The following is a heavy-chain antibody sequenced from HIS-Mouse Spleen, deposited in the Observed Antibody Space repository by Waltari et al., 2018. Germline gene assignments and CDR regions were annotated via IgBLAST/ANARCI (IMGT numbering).Heavy chain of an antibody. CDR1: GYPFTSYD. CDR2: MNPNSGNT. Sequence: QVQLVQSGAEVKTPGASVEVSCKASGYPFTSYDIHGVRQATGQGLEWMGWMNPNSGNTGYAQKFQGRVTMTRNTSISTAYMELSSLRSEDTAVYYCARGHDYSNYFDYWGQGTLVTVSS. J-gene: IGHJ4*02. CDR3: ARGHDYSNYFDY. V-gene: IGHV1-8*01. D-gene: IGHD4-4*01.